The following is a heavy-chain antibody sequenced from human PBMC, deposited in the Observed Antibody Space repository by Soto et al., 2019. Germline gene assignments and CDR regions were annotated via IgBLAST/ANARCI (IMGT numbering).Heavy chain of an antibody. V-gene: IGHV3-48*01. CDR1: GFTFSSYS. J-gene: IGHJ3*02. Sequence: GGSLRLSCAASGFTFSSYSMNWVRQAPGKGLEWVSYISSSSSTIYYADSVKGRFTISRDNAKNSLYLQMNSLRAEDTAVYYCARDLFPRYQPLRAFDIWGRGTMVTVSS. CDR3: ARDLFPRYQPLRAFDI. D-gene: IGHD2-2*01. CDR2: ISSSSSTI.